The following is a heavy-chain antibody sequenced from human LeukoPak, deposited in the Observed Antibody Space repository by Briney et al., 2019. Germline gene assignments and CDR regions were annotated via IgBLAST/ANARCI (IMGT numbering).Heavy chain of an antibody. CDR2: INSDGSTT. J-gene: IGHJ5*02. V-gene: IGHV3-74*01. CDR3: ARAARADCTSPTCHSWLAP. CDR1: GFTLSNSW. Sequence: GGSLRLSCAASGFTLSNSWIHWVRQAPGKGLVWASRINSDGSTTTYADSVKGRLTISRDNAKNTLYLQMNSLRAEDTAVYYCARAARADCTSPTCHSWLAPWGQGTQVTVSS. D-gene: IGHD2/OR15-2a*01.